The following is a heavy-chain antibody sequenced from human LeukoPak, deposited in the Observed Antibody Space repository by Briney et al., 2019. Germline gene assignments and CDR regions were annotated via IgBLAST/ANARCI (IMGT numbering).Heavy chain of an antibody. CDR1: GFTFDDYA. V-gene: IGHV3-9*01. Sequence: GGSLRLSCAASGFTFDDYAMHWVRQVPGKGLEWISGISWNSNSIGYADSVKGQFTISRDNAKNSLHLQMNSLRAEDTALYYCAKGLGGYNGFDYWGQGTLVTVSS. J-gene: IGHJ4*02. CDR3: AKGLGGYNGFDY. CDR2: ISWNSNSI. D-gene: IGHD5-24*01.